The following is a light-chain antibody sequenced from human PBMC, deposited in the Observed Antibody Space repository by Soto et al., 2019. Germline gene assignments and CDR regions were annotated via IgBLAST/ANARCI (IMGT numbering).Light chain of an antibody. Sequence: EIVLTQSPGTLSLSPGERATLSCRASQSVSSSYLAWYQQKPGQAPRLLIYGASSRATGIPDRFSGSGSGTAFPLTITRLEPEDFQVYYCQQYGSSPPWTFGQGTKVEIK. CDR1: QSVSSSY. V-gene: IGKV3-20*01. CDR2: GAS. J-gene: IGKJ1*01. CDR3: QQYGSSPPWT.